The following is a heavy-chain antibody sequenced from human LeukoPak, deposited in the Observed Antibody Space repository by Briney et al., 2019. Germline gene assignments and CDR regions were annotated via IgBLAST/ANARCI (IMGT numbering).Heavy chain of an antibody. CDR1: GFTVSSNY. CDR3: VRPKHSSTSWLHYGMDV. J-gene: IGHJ6*02. Sequence: GGSLRLSCEASGFTVSSNYLSWVRQAPGKGLEWVSLIYSDGSTYYADSVRGRFTISRDNSKNTVYLQMNSLRAEDTAVFYCVRPKHSSTSWLHYGMDVWGQGTTVTVSS. CDR2: IYSDGST. D-gene: IGHD2-2*01. V-gene: IGHV3-66*04.